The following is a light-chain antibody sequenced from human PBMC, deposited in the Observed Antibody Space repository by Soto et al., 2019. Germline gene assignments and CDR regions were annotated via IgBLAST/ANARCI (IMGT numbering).Light chain of an antibody. CDR3: QQYGSSPGT. CDR1: QSVSSSY. J-gene: IGKJ1*01. CDR2: GAS. Sequence: EIGLTQSPGTLSLSPGERATLSCSASQSVSSSYLAWYQQKPGQAPRLLIYGASSRATGIPDRFSGSGSGTDFTLTISRLEPEDFAVYYCQQYGSSPGTFGQGTKVEIK. V-gene: IGKV3-20*01.